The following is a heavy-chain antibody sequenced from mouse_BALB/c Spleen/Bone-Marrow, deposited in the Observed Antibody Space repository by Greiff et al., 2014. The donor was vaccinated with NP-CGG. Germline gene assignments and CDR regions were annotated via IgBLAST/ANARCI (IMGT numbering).Heavy chain of an antibody. D-gene: IGHD2-4*01. CDR3: ARDYYYAMDY. CDR2: IKGSTGYT. V-gene: IGHV1-7*01. CDR1: GYTFTNYW. J-gene: IGHJ4*01. Sequence: QVQLQQSGAELAKPGASVKMSCKASGYTFTNYWMYWVKQRPGQGLEWIGYIKGSTGYTEYNQKFKDKATLTADKSSSTAYMQLSSLTSEDSAVYYCARDYYYAMDYWGQGTSVTVSS.